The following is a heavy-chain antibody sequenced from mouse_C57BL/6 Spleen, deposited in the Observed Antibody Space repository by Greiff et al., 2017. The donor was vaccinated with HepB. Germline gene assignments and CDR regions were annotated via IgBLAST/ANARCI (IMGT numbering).Heavy chain of an antibody. CDR3: ARSRDYYSNYEGYFDY. Sequence: QVQLQQPGAELVKPGASVKLSCKASGYTFTSYWMQWVKQRPGQGLEWIGEIDPSDSYTNYNQKFKGKATLTVDTSSSTAYMQLSSLTSEDSAVYYCARSRDYYSNYEGYFDYWGQGTTLTVSS. D-gene: IGHD2-5*01. V-gene: IGHV1-50*01. J-gene: IGHJ2*01. CDR2: IDPSDSYT. CDR1: GYTFTSYW.